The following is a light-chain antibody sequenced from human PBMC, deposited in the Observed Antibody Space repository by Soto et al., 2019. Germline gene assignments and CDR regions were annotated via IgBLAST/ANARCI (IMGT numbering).Light chain of an antibody. CDR3: QQSYSTPPIT. J-gene: IGKJ5*01. Sequence: QMTQSPSSLSASVGDRVTITCRASQSISSYLNWYQQKPGKAPKLLIYAASSLQSGVPSRFSGSGSGTDFTLTISSLQPEDSATYYCQQSYSTPPITFGQGTRLEIK. CDR2: AAS. CDR1: QSISSY. V-gene: IGKV1-39*01.